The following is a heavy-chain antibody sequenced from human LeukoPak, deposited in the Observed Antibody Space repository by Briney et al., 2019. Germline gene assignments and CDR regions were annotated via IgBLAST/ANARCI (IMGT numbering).Heavy chain of an antibody. CDR2: ISSSSSYI. V-gene: IGHV3-21*01. D-gene: IGHD2-15*01. J-gene: IGHJ3*02. CDR1: GFTFSSYS. Sequence: GGSLRLSCAASGFTFSSYSMNWVRQAPGKGLEWVSSISSSSSYIYYADSVKGRFTISRDNAKNSLYLQMNSLRAEDTAVYYCARVCGGSCNDAFDIWGQGTMVTVSS. CDR3: ARVCGGSCNDAFDI.